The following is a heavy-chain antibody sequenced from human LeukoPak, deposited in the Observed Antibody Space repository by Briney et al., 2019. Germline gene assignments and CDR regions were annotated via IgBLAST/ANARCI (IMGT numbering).Heavy chain of an antibody. CDR1: GGSISTYY. D-gene: IGHD3-9*01. CDR2: IYYSGST. Sequence: SETLSLTCTVSGGSISTYYWSWIRQPPGKGLEWIGYIYYSGSTNYNPSLKSRVTISVDTSKNQFSLKLSSVTAADTAVYYCAGHLNYDILTGYYDDAFDIWGQGTMVTVSS. V-gene: IGHV4-59*01. J-gene: IGHJ3*02. CDR3: AGHLNYDILTGYYDDAFDI.